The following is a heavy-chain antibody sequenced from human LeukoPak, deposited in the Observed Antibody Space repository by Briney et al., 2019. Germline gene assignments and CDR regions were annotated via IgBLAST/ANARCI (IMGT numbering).Heavy chain of an antibody. CDR3: AKDGGHYDSSGSSPIYYFDY. CDR2: ISYDGSKK. Sequence: QRGRSLRLSCATSGFTFSSYAMHWVRQAPGKGLEWVAVISYDGSKKYYADSVKGRFTISRDNSKNTVHLQMSSLRAEDTAVFYCAKDGGHYDSSGSSPIYYFDYWGQGTLVTVSS. J-gene: IGHJ4*02. V-gene: IGHV3-30*18. D-gene: IGHD3-22*01. CDR1: GFTFSSYA.